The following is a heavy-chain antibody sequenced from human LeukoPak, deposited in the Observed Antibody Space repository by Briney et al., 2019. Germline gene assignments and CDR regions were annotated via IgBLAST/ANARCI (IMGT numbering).Heavy chain of an antibody. CDR2: IYYSGST. V-gene: IGHV4-59*11. CDR1: GGSISSHY. CDR3: ARVNVDIVATTLGIFDY. Sequence: SETLSLTCTVSGGSISSHYWSWIRQPPGKGLEWIGYIYYSGSTNYHPSLKSRVTISVEPSKNQFSLKLSSVTDADTAVYYCARVNVDIVATTLGIFDYWGQGTLVTVSS. D-gene: IGHD5-12*01. J-gene: IGHJ4*02.